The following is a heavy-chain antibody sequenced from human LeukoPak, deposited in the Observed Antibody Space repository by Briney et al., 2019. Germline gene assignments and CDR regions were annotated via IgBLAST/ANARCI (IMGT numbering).Heavy chain of an antibody. V-gene: IGHV3-74*01. CDR1: GFTFSSYW. CDR2: INSDGSST. CDR3: AKDMGYSYGYGDAFDI. D-gene: IGHD5-18*01. J-gene: IGHJ3*02. Sequence: QPGGSLRFSCAASGFTFSSYWMHWVRQAPGKGLVWVSRINSDGSSTSYADSVKGRFTISRDNAKNTLYLQMNSLRAEDMALYYCAKDMGYSYGYGDAFDIWGQGTMVTVSS.